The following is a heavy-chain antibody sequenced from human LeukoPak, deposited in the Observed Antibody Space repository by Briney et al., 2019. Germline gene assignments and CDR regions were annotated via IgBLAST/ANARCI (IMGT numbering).Heavy chain of an antibody. CDR1: GYTFTSYA. CDR2: INAGNGNT. V-gene: IGHV1-3*01. CDR3: ARDYSSGWYSYYYYYGMDV. J-gene: IGHJ6*02. Sequence: ASVKVSCKASGYTFTSYAMHWVRQAPGQRLEWMGWINAGNGNTKYSQKFQGRVTITRDTSASTAYMGLSSLRSEDTAVYYCARDYSSGWYSYYYYYGMDVWGQGTTVTVSS. D-gene: IGHD6-19*01.